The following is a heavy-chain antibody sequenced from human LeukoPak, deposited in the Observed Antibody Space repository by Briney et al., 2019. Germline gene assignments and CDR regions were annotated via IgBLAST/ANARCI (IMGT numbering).Heavy chain of an antibody. V-gene: IGHV4-34*01. CDR1: GGSFSGYY. CDR3: ARAAKVYSGSHRSNWFDP. J-gene: IGHJ5*02. D-gene: IGHD1-26*01. CDR2: INHSGST. Sequence: PSETLSLTCAVYGGSFSGYYWSWIRQPPGKGLEWIGEINHSGSTNYNPSLKSRVTISVDTSKNQFSLKLSSVTAADTALYYCARAAKVYSGSHRSNWFDPWGQGTLVTVSS.